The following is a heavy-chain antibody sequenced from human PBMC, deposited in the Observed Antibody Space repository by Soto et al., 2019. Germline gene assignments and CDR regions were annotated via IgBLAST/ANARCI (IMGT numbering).Heavy chain of an antibody. Sequence: ASVKVSCKASGGTFSSYAISWVRQAPGQGLEWMGGIIPIFGTANYAQKFQGRVTITADESTSTAYMELSSLRSEDTAVYYCARDSGSGSSGYYYWTGPAYYFDYWGQGTLVTVSS. CDR2: IIPIFGTA. D-gene: IGHD3-22*01. J-gene: IGHJ4*02. CDR1: GGTFSSYA. CDR3: ARDSGSGSSGYYYWTGPAYYFDY. V-gene: IGHV1-69*13.